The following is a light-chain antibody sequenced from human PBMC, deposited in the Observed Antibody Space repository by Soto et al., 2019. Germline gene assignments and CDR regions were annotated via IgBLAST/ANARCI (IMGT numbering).Light chain of an antibody. CDR2: AAS. V-gene: IGKV1-39*01. CDR1: QSISSY. Sequence: DLQMTQSPSSLSASVGDRVTITCRASQSISSYLNWYQQKPGKAPKLLIYAASSLQSGVPSRFSGIGSGTDFTLTISSLQPEDFATYYCQQSYSTPLAFGPGTKVDIK. CDR3: QQSYSTPLA. J-gene: IGKJ3*01.